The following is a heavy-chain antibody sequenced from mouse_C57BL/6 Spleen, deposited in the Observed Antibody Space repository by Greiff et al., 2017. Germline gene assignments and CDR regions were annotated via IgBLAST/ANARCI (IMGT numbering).Heavy chain of an antibody. CDR1: GFTFSSYA. CDR3: AREGWDVNAMDY. J-gene: IGHJ4*01. CDR2: ISDGGSYT. Sequence: EVKLVESGGGLVKPGGSLKLSCAASGFTFSSYAMSWVRQTPEKRLEWVATISDGGSYTYYPDNVKGRFTISRDNAKNNLYLQMSHLKSEDPAMYYCAREGWDVNAMDYWGQGTSVTVSS. D-gene: IGHD4-1*01. V-gene: IGHV5-4*01.